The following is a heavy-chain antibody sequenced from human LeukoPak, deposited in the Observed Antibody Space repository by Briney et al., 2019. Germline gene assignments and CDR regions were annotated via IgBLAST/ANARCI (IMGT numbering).Heavy chain of an antibody. CDR3: AREIAVAGFDY. V-gene: IGHV1-69*06. J-gene: IGHJ4*02. CDR1: GGTFSSYA. CDR2: IIPIFGTA. D-gene: IGHD6-19*01. Sequence: SAKVSCKASGGTFSSYAISWVRQAPGQGLEWMGGIIPIFGTANYAQKFQGRVTITADKSTSTAYMELSSLRSEDTAVYYCAREIAVAGFDYWGQGTLVTVSS.